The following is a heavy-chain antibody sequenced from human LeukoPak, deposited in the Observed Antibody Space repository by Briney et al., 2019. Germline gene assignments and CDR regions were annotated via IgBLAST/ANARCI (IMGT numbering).Heavy chain of an antibody. D-gene: IGHD3-22*01. CDR3: ARGRSMVVITGDPFDY. Sequence: ASVKVSCKASGYTFTSNYIHWVRQAPGQGLEWMGMIYPRDGSTSYAQKFQGRVTMTRDTSTSTVYMELSSLRSEDTAVYYCARGRSMVVITGDPFDYWGQGTLVTVSS. CDR1: GYTFTSNY. V-gene: IGHV1-46*01. J-gene: IGHJ4*02. CDR2: IYPRDGST.